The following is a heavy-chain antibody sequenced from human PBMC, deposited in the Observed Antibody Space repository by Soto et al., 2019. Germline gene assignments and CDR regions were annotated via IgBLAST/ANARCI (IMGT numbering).Heavy chain of an antibody. V-gene: IGHV2-5*02. CDR2: IYLDDDK. D-gene: IGHD2-2*01. CDR1: GFSLSTSVVG. J-gene: IGHJ4*02. CDR3: AHRLGYCSRTSCLVDY. Sequence: QITLKESGPTLVKPTQTLTLTCTFSGFSLSTSVVGVGWLRQHPGNAREWLALIYLDDDKRDSPSLKITLNRTKDTSTTQSVRTMTNRDPVDTAAYYGAHRLGYCSRTSCLVDYLCQGTLGTVYS.